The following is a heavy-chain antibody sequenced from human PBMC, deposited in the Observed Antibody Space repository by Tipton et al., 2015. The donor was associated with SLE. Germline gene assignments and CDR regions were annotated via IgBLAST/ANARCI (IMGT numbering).Heavy chain of an antibody. V-gene: IGHV4-31*03. D-gene: IGHD3-16*02. CDR3: GRGRYDYIWGSYRSCFDY. Sequence: TLSLTCTVSGGSIRSDDYYWTWIRQHPGKGLEWIGHINYGGSTYYKPSLKSRLTISVDTSKNQFSLKLSSVTAADTAVYFCGRGRYDYIWGSYRSCFDYWGQGTLVTVSS. J-gene: IGHJ4*02. CDR2: INYGGST. CDR1: GGSIRSDDYY.